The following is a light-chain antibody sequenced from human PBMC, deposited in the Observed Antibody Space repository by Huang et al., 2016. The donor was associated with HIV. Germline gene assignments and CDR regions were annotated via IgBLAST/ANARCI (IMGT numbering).Light chain of an antibody. CDR2: ATS. CDR3: QQYESWPPLT. Sequence: EIVMTQSPDTLSVSPGGRATLACRASQSVRDKLAWYQQKPGPAPRLLLQATSTRAAGVPARFSGSGSGTEFTLTISSLQSEDCGVYYCQQYESWPPLTFGGGTKVEIK. J-gene: IGKJ4*01. V-gene: IGKV3-15*01. CDR1: QSVRDK.